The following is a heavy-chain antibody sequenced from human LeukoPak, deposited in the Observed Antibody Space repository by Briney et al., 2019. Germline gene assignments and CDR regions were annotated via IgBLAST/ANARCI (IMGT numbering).Heavy chain of an antibody. V-gene: IGHV3-7*01. CDR3: ARDHSSGYYGY. J-gene: IGHJ4*02. CDR2: IKQDGGET. D-gene: IGHD3-22*01. CDR1: GFTFSSYW. Sequence: GGSLRLSCAASGFTFSSYWMSWVREAPGKGLGWVANIKQDGGETYYVDSVKGRFTISRDNAKNSLYLQMNSLRAEDTAVYYCARDHSSGYYGYWGQGTLVTVSS.